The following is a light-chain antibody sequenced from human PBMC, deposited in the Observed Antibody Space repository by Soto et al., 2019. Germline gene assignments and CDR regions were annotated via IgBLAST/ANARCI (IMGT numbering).Light chain of an antibody. CDR3: QQYHAWPPRWT. CDR1: QGVSNK. J-gene: IGKJ1*01. V-gene: IGKV3-15*01. CDR2: AAS. Sequence: ILMTQSPATLSVSPRQTAILSCRASQGVSNKLAWYQQKPGQAPRVLIFAASTRATGMPARFSGGGSGTEFTLTISSLQSADFAVYYCQQYHAWPPRWTFGQGTKVDIK.